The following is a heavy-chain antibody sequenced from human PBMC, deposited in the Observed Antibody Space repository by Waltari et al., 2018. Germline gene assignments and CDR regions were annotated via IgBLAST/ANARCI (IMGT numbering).Heavy chain of an antibody. D-gene: IGHD6-13*01. CDR3: ARGIWQHQVYFDD. J-gene: IGHJ4*02. CDR2: IYFTGST. Sequence: QLQLQESGPGLVKTSETLSLTCSVSGVSMDRSDYFWGWIRQPPGKGLEWIGRIYFTGSTHYNPSLKRRVTMSVDTSKNQFSLKVRSVTAADTAVYYCARGIWQHQVYFDDWGLGTLVTVSS. V-gene: IGHV4-39*01. CDR1: GVSMDRSDYF.